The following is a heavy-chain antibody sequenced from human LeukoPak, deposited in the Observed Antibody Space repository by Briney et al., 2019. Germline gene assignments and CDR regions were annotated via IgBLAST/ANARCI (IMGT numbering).Heavy chain of an antibody. J-gene: IGHJ4*02. D-gene: IGHD1-1*01. CDR2: IWYDGSNK. CDR3: AREETGSFDY. V-gene: IGHV3-33*08. CDR1: GFTFSNAW. Sequence: PGGSLRLSCAASGFTFSNAWMTWVRQAPGKGLEWVALIWYDGSNKYYADSVKGRFTISRDNSKSTVYLQMNSLRAEDTAVYYCAREETGSFDYWGQGTLVTVSS.